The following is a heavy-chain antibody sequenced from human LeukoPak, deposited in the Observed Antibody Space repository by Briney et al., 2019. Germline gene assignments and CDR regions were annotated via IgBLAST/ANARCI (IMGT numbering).Heavy chain of an antibody. D-gene: IGHD3-10*01. CDR3: TSLTVLTGFDYCDY. CDR2: IYSDGST. J-gene: IGHJ4*02. CDR1: GFTVSTNY. V-gene: IGHV3-53*01. Sequence: GGSLRLSCAASGFTVSTNYMTWIRQAPGKGLEWISVIYSDGSTYYAASVKGRFTISRDNSKNTLYLQMNSLRADDTAVYYCTSLTVLTGFDYCDYWGRGTLVTVSS.